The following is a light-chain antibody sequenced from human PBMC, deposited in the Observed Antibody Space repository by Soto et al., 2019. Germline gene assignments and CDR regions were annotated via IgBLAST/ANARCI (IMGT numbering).Light chain of an antibody. CDR2: DVS. J-gene: IGLJ3*02. V-gene: IGLV2-11*01. CDR3: CSYAGPYTQWV. Sequence: QSALTQPRSVSGSPGQSVTISCTGTSSDVGGYNYVSWYQQHPGKAPKLVIYDVSKRPSGVPDRFSGSKSGNTASLTVSGLQAEEEADYSCCSYAGPYTQWVFGGGTKVTVL. CDR1: SSDVGGYNY.